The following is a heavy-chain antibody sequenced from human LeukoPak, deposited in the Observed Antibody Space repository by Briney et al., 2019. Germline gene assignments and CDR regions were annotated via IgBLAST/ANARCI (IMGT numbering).Heavy chain of an antibody. V-gene: IGHV3-21*01. D-gene: IGHD5-18*01. CDR1: GFTFSSYS. Sequence: PGGSLRLSCAASGFTFSSYSMNWVRQAPGKGLEWVSSISSSSSYIYYADSVKGRFTISRDNTKNSLYLQMNSLRAEDTAVYYCARDYLAMDPIDYWGQGTLVTVSS. CDR3: ARDYLAMDPIDY. J-gene: IGHJ4*02. CDR2: ISSSSSYI.